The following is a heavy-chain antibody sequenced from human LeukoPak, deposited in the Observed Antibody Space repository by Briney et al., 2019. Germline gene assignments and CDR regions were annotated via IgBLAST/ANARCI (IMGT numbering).Heavy chain of an antibody. J-gene: IGHJ2*01. V-gene: IGHV4-30-2*01. CDR2: IYHSGST. D-gene: IGHD2-2*01. Sequence: PSQTLSLTCAVSGGSISSGGYSWSWIRQPPGKGLEWIGYIYHSGSTYYNPSLKSRVTISVDRSKNQFSLKLSSVTAADTAVYYCASRDIVVVPAANANWYFDLWGRGTLVTVSS. CDR1: GGSISSGGYS. CDR3: ASRDIVVVPAANANWYFDL.